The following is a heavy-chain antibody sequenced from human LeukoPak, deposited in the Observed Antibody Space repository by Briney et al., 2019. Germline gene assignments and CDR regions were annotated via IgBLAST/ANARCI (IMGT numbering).Heavy chain of an antibody. V-gene: IGHV3-23*01. CDR3: ARGEDSSNDY. CDR2: ISGSGVST. CDR1: GFTFASYA. D-gene: IGHD3-22*01. J-gene: IGHJ4*02. Sequence: GGSLRLSCAASGFTFASYAMTWVRQAPGKGLEWVSAISGSGVSTYYADSVKGRFTISRDNSKNTLYLQMNSLRAEDTAVYYCARGEDSSNDYWGQGTLVTVSS.